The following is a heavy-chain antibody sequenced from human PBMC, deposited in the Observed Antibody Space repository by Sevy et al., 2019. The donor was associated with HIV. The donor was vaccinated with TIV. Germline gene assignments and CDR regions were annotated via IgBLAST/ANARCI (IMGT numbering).Heavy chain of an antibody. CDR2: ITGNGGST. J-gene: IGHJ4*02. CDR1: GFSFSRSP. CDR3: AKDLAYESSGYHDY. Sequence: GGSLRLSCATSGFSFSRSPMHWVRQAPGKGLEWVSAITGNGGSTYYADSVKGRFTISRDNSKSTLYLQMNSLRAEDTALYYCAKDLAYESSGYHDYWGQGTLVTVSS. V-gene: IGHV3-23*01. D-gene: IGHD3-22*01.